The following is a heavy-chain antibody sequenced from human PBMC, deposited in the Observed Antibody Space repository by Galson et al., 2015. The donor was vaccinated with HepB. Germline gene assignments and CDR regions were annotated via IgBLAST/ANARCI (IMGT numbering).Heavy chain of an antibody. CDR2: ISYDGSNK. CDR3: ASYRNVGNSYQFDY. V-gene: IGHV3-30-3*01. Sequence: SLRLSCAASGFTFSSYAMHWVRQAPGKGLEWVAVISYDGSNKYYADSVKGRFTISRDNSKNTLYLQMNSLRGEDTAVYYCASYRNVGNSYQFDYWGQGTLVTVSS. CDR1: GFTFSSYA. D-gene: IGHD4-23*01. J-gene: IGHJ4*02.